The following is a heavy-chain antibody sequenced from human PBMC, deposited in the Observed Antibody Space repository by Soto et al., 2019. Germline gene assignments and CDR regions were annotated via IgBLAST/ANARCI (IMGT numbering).Heavy chain of an antibody. Sequence: GGSLRLPCAASGFTFSSYSMNWVRQAPGKGLEWVSSISSSSSYIYYADSVKGRFTISRDNAKNSLYLQMNSLRAEDTAVYYCAREDGTNLFDYWGQGTLVTVSS. CDR3: AREDGTNLFDY. V-gene: IGHV3-21*01. J-gene: IGHJ4*02. CDR2: ISSSSSYI. CDR1: GFTFSSYS. D-gene: IGHD1-1*01.